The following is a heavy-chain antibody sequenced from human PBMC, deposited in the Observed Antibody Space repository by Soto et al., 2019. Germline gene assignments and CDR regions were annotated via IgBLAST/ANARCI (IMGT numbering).Heavy chain of an antibody. CDR3: PKAGGYCSSTSYYGRVYH. D-gene: IGHD2-2*03. Sequence: GGSLRLSCSASGFSFSSYSMNLVRQAPGKGLEWGSAISCRGGSTYYADPVKGRFTISRDNSKKTLYLQMNSLRAEDTAVYYCPKAGGYCSSTSYYGRVYHWGQGTLVTVSS. CDR2: ISCRGGST. CDR1: GFSFSSYS. V-gene: IGHV3-23*01. J-gene: IGHJ5*02.